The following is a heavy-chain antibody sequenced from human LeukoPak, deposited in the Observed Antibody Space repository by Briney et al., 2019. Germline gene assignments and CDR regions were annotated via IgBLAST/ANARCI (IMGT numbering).Heavy chain of an antibody. CDR3: ARNGGYSPLDY. D-gene: IGHD5-18*01. CDR2: IRSSSTAM. J-gene: IGHJ4*02. Sequence: GGSLRLSCVASGFTFSTYTMNWVRQAPGKGLEWVSYIRSSSTAMYYADSVKGRFTISRDNAKNSLYLQMNSLTDEDTAVYYCARNGGYSPLDYWGQGTLVTVPS. CDR1: GFTFSTYT. V-gene: IGHV3-48*02.